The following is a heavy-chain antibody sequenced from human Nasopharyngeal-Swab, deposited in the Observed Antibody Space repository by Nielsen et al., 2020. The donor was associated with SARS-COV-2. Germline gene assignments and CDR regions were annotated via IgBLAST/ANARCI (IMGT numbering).Heavy chain of an antibody. D-gene: IGHD6-19*01. CDR3: AREGDASVPGTLFDY. J-gene: IGHJ4*02. CDR1: GYTFTSNV. Sequence: ASVKVSCKASGYTFTSNVLNRVRQAPGQGLEWMGWINTNTGNPTYAQGFTGRFVFSLDTSVSTAYLQISGLKSEDTAVYRCAREGDASVPGTLFDYWGQGTQVTVSS. V-gene: IGHV7-4-1*02. CDR2: INTNTGNP.